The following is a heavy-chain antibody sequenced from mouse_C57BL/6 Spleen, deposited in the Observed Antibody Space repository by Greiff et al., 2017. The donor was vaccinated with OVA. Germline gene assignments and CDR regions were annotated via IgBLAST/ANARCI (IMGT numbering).Heavy chain of an antibody. V-gene: IGHV1-15*01. J-gene: IGHJ4*01. CDR3: TRVDYDYDMDY. D-gene: IGHD2-4*01. Sequence: VQLQQSGAELVRPGASVMLSCKASGYTFTDYEMHWVKQTPVHGLEWIGAIDPETGGTAYNQKFKGKAILTADKSSSTAYMELRSLTSEDAAVYYCTRVDYDYDMDYWGQGTSVTVSS. CDR2: IDPETGGT. CDR1: GYTFTDYE.